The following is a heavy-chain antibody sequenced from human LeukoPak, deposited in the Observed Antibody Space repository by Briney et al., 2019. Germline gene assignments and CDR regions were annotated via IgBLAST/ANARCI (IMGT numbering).Heavy chain of an antibody. CDR2: INPNSGGT. V-gene: IGHV1-2*02. J-gene: IGHJ5*02. CDR1: GYTFTGYY. Sequence: ASVKVSCTASGYTFTGYYMHWVRQAPGQGLEWMGWINPNSGGTNYAQKFQGRVTMTRDTSISTAYMELSRLRSDDTAVYYCARPRLWELLPGDLWGQGTLVTVSS. D-gene: IGHD2-15*01. CDR3: ARPRLWELLPGDL.